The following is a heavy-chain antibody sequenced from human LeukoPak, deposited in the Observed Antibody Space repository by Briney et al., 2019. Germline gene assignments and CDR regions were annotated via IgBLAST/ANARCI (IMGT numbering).Heavy chain of an antibody. CDR3: AREGSRRLYMDV. J-gene: IGHJ6*03. CDR2: IYHNGST. CDR1: GGSISTGNW. V-gene: IGHV4-4*02. D-gene: IGHD2-15*01. Sequence: SETLSLTCAVSGGSISTGNWWTWVRQSPDKGLEWIGEIYHNGSTNYNPSLKSRVTMSIENSKNHFSLRLTSLTAADTAVYYCAREGSRRLYMDVWGRGTTITVSS.